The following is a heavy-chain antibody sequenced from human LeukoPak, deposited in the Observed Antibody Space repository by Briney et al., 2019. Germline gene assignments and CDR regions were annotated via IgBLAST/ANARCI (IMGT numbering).Heavy chain of an antibody. V-gene: IGHV1-8*03. CDR2: MNPNSGNT. J-gene: IGHJ4*02. CDR3: ATGPVLLWFGEPLA. Sequence: ASVKVSCKASGYTFTSYDINWVRQATGQGLEWMGWMNPNSGNTGYAQKFQGRVTITRNTSISTAYMELSSLRSEDTAVYYCATGPVLLWFGEPLAWGQGTLVTVSS. D-gene: IGHD3-10*01. CDR1: GYTFTSYD.